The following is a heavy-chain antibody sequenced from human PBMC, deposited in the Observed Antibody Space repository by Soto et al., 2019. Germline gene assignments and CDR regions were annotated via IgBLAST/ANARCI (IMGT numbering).Heavy chain of an antibody. Sequence: EVQLLESGGGLVLPGGSLRLSCAASGFTFSSYAMSWVRQSPGKGLEWVSAISGSGGTTYHADSVKGRFTISRDNSKNTLYLQMNSLRAEDTAVYYCAMVGSGRRDFDYWGQGTLVTVSS. CDR2: ISGSGGTT. CDR3: AMVGSGRRDFDY. D-gene: IGHD3-10*01. J-gene: IGHJ4*02. V-gene: IGHV3-23*01. CDR1: GFTFSSYA.